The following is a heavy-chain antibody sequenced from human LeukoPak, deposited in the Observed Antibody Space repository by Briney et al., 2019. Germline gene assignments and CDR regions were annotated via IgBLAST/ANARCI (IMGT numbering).Heavy chain of an antibody. CDR2: IYTSGST. CDR3: ARDRIFGGFDP. Sequence: SQTLSLTCTVSGGSISSGSYYWSWIRQPAGKGLEWIGRIYTSGSTNYNPSLKGRVTISVDTSRNQFSLKLSSVTAADTAVYYCARDRIFGGFDPWGQGTLVTVSS. CDR1: GGSISSGSYY. J-gene: IGHJ5*02. D-gene: IGHD3-3*01. V-gene: IGHV4-61*02.